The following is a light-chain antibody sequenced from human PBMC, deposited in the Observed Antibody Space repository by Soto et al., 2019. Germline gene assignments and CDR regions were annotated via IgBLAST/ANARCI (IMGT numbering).Light chain of an antibody. CDR1: SSDVGGYNY. Sequence: ALTQPASVSGSPGQSITISCTGTSSDVGGYNYVSWYQQHPGKAPKLMIYDVSNRPSGVSNRFSGSKSGNTASLTISGLQAEDEADYYCSSYTSSSTYVFGPGTKVTVL. V-gene: IGLV2-14*01. J-gene: IGLJ1*01. CDR2: DVS. CDR3: SSYTSSSTYV.